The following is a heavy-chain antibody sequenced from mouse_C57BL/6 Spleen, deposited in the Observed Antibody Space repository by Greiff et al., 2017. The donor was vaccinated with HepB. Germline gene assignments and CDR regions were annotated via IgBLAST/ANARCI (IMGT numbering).Heavy chain of an antibody. J-gene: IGHJ3*01. CDR1: GYTFTSYW. CDR3: ARREVGRAWFAY. V-gene: IGHV1-69*01. Sequence: VQLQQSGAELVMPGASVKLSCKASGYTFTSYWMHWVKQRPGQGLEWIGEIDPSDSYTNYNQKFKGKSTLTVDKSSSTAYMQLSSLTSEDSAVYYCARREVGRAWFAYWGQGTLVTVSA. D-gene: IGHD4-1*01. CDR2: IDPSDSYT.